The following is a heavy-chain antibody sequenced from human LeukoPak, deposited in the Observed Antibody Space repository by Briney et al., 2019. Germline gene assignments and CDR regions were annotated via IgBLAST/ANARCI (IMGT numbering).Heavy chain of an antibody. D-gene: IGHD3-10*01. J-gene: IGHJ4*02. CDR2: ISGSGGST. CDR1: GFTFSSYA. Sequence: GGSLRLSCAASGFTFSSYAMSWVRQAPGKGLEWVSAISGSGGSTYYADSVKGRFTISRDNSKNTLYLQMNSLRAEDTALYYCAKYPAPFTMVRGVPDWGQGTLVTVSS. CDR3: AKYPAPFTMVRGVPD. V-gene: IGHV3-23*01.